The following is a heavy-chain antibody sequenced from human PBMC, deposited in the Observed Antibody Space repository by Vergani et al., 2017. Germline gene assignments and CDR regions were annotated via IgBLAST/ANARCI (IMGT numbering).Heavy chain of an antibody. CDR3: ARTDLGYCSGGSCWYYYYMDV. CDR2: IDWDDDK. J-gene: IGHJ6*03. CDR1: GFSLSTSGMC. D-gene: IGHD2-15*01. Sequence: QVTLRESGPALVKPTQTLTLTCTFSGFSLSTSGMCVSWIRQPPGKALEWLALIDWDDDKYYSTSLKTRLTISKDTSKNQVVLTMTNMDPVDTATYYCARTDLGYCSGGSCWYYYYMDVWGKGTTVTVSS. V-gene: IGHV2-70*01.